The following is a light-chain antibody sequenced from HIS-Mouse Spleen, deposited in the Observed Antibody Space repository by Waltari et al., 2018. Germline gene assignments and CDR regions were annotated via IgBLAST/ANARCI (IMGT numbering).Light chain of an antibody. Sequence: SYELTQPPSVSVSPGQTARITCSGDALPKKYAYWYQQKSGQAPVQVIYEDSKRPSGIPEGFSGSSSGTMATLTISGAQVEEEADYCCYSTDSSGNHRVFGGGTKLTVL. CDR2: EDS. CDR3: YSTDSSGNHRV. CDR1: ALPKKY. V-gene: IGLV3-10*01. J-gene: IGLJ2*01.